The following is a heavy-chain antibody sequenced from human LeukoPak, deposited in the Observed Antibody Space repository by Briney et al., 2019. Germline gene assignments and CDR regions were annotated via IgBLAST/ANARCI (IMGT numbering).Heavy chain of an antibody. CDR3: VRDLYSTTTGGNMDV. Sequence: GGSLRLSCAASGFTFNSYALHWVRQAPGKGLEWVAVISYDGGDENYADSVKGRFTISRDNSKNTLYLQMNSLRTEDTAVYYCVRDLYSTTTGGNMDVWGKGTTVTVSS. D-gene: IGHD4-11*01. J-gene: IGHJ6*03. CDR2: ISYDGGDE. CDR1: GFTFNSYA. V-gene: IGHV3-30-3*01.